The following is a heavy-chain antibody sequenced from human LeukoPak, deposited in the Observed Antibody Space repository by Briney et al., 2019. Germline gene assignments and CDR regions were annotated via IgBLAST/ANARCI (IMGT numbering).Heavy chain of an antibody. D-gene: IGHD6-13*01. J-gene: IGHJ4*02. CDR3: ARAPRYSSSWFDY. V-gene: IGHV3-74*01. CDR2: VNTDGSST. CDR1: GFTFNSNW. Sequence: GGSLRLSCAASGFTFNSNWMHWVRQAPGKGLVWVSRVNTDGSSTTYADFVKGRFTISRGNAKNTLYLQMNSLKAEDTAVYYCARAPRYSSSWFDYWGQGTLVTVSS.